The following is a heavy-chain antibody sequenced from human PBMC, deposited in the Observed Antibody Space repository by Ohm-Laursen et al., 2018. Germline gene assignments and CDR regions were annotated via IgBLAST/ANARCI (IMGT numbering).Heavy chain of an antibody. CDR1: GGSIAGSAYY. CDR2: ISHSGST. V-gene: IGHV4-31*03. J-gene: IGHJ2*01. Sequence: TLSLTCTVSGGSIAGSAYYWSWIRLHPGRGLEWIGSISHSGSTFHNPSLKSRVTMVVDTSKNHFSLKLTSVTAADRAVYFRARVLTSSDWYFDLWGRGTLVTVSS. D-gene: IGHD1-14*01. CDR3: ARVLTSSDWYFDL.